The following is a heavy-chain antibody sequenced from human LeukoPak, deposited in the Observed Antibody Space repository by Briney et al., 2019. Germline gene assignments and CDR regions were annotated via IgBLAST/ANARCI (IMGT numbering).Heavy chain of an antibody. CDR2: IYNSGST. J-gene: IGHJ5*02. CDR3: ARDLNINWFDP. Sequence: SETLSLTCTVSGGSISSYCWSWIRQPPGKGLEWIGFIYNSGSTNYNPSLKSRVTISVDTSKNQFSLKLSSVTAADTAVYYCARDLNINWFDPWGQGTLVTVSS. V-gene: IGHV4-59*01. CDR1: GGSISSYC.